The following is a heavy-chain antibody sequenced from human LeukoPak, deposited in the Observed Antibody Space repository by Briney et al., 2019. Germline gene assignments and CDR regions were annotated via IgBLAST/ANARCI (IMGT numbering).Heavy chain of an antibody. CDR1: GYTFTGYY. D-gene: IGHD5-12*01. J-gene: IGHJ4*02. CDR2: INPNSGGT. CDR3: SRGRADGYSGYDFGDY. V-gene: IGHV1-2*02. Sequence: GASVKVSCKASGYTFTGYYTHWVRQAPGQGLEWMGWINPNSGGTDYAQKFQGRVTMARDTSISTAYMELSSLTSDDTAVYYCSRGRADGYSGYDFGDYWGQGTLVTVSS.